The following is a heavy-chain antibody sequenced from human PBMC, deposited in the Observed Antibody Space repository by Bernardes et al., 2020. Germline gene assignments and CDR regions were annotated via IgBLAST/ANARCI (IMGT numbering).Heavy chain of an antibody. CDR2: ISAYNVNT. CDR1: GYTFTSYG. V-gene: IGHV1-18*01. Sequence: ASVKVSCKASGYTFTSYGISWVRQAPGQGLEWMGGISAYNVNTNYAQKLQGRVPMTTDTSTSTAYMELRRLRSDETAVYYCASELGWSPFFDYWGQGTLVAVSS. CDR3: ASELGWSPFFDY. D-gene: IGHD6-19*01. J-gene: IGHJ4*02.